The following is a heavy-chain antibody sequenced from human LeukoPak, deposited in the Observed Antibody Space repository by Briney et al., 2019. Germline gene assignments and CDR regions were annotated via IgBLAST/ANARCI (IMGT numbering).Heavy chain of an antibody. D-gene: IGHD6-13*01. CDR2: IKQDGSEK. J-gene: IGHJ4*02. V-gene: IGHV3-7*01. CDR3: ARDPSLRIAAAPDY. CDR1: GFTFSSYW. Sequence: GGSLRLSCAASGFTFSSYWMSWVRQAPEKGLEWVANIKQDGSEKYYVDSVKGRFTISRDNAKNSLYLQMNSLRAEDTAVYYCARDPSLRIAAAPDYWGQGTLVTVSS.